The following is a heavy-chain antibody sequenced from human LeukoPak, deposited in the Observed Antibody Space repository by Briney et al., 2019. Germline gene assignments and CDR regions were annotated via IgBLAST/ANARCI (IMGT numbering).Heavy chain of an antibody. J-gene: IGHJ4*02. Sequence: AGGSLRLSCAASGFTFSSYAMHWVRQAPGKGLEWVAVISYDGSNKYYADSVKGRFTISRDNSKNTLYLQMNSLRAEDTAVYYCARDLSYDSSGRTLPPGYWGQGTLVTVSS. V-gene: IGHV3-30-3*01. CDR1: GFTFSSYA. D-gene: IGHD3-22*01. CDR2: ISYDGSNK. CDR3: ARDLSYDSSGRTLPPGY.